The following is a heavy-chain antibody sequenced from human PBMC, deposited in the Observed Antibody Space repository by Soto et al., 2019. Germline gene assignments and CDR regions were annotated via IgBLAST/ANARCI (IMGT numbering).Heavy chain of an antibody. CDR3: ARQTYTGSSAPKLDF. CDR1: GYSFTSYW. D-gene: IGHD6-6*01. V-gene: IGHV5-10-1*01. CDR2: IDPSDSYT. J-gene: IGHJ4*02. Sequence: GESLKISCKGSGYSFTSYWISWVRQMPGKGLEWMGRIDPSDSYTNYSPSFQGHVTISADKSISTAYLQWSSLKASDTAMYYCARQTYTGSSAPKLDFWGQGTLVTVSS.